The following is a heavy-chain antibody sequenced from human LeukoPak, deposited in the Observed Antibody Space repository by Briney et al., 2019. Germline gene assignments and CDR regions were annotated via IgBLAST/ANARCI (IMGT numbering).Heavy chain of an antibody. D-gene: IGHD2-2*01. CDR2: LTPAGTT. CDR1: GFTFANYA. J-gene: IGHJ4*02. Sequence: GGSLRLSCAASGFTFANYAMSWVRQAPGKGLERVSALTPAGTTFYADIVKGRFSVSRDNSKNTLSLQMNSLRAEDTAVYYCVKESPYPEGSTARIYYFDNWGQGTLVTVSS. CDR3: VKESPYPEGSTARIYYFDN. V-gene: IGHV3-23*01.